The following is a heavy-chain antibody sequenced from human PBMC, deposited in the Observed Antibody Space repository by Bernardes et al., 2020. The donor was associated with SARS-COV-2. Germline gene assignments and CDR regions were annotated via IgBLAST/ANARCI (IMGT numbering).Heavy chain of an antibody. J-gene: IGHJ6*02. CDR3: ARALRYDILTGYYPYYYYGMDV. V-gene: IGHV3-30-3*01. CDR2: ISYDVSNT. Sequence: GGSLRLSCSASGFTFSSYAMHWVRQAPGKGLEWVAFISYDVSNTYYADSVTGRFSISTDNSKNTLYLQMNSLRAEDTAVYYCARALRYDILTGYYPYYYYGMDVWGQGTTVTVAS. CDR1: GFTFSSYA. D-gene: IGHD3-9*01.